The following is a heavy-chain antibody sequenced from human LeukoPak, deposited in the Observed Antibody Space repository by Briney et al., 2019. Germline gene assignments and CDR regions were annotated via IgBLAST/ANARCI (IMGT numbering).Heavy chain of an antibody. CDR3: ARDRGNYYDSSGYYYDYYYYGMDV. CDR2: IYSGGST. V-gene: IGHV3-66*01. D-gene: IGHD3-22*01. J-gene: IGHJ6*02. Sequence: GGSLRLSCAASGFTVSSNYMSWVRQAPGKGLEWVSVIYSGGSTYYADSVKGRFTISRDNSKNTLYLQMNSLRAEDTAVYYCARDRGNYYDSSGYYYDYYYYGMDVWGQGTTVTVSS. CDR1: GFTVSSNY.